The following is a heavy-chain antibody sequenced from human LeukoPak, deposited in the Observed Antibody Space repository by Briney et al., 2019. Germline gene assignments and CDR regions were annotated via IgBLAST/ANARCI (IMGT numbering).Heavy chain of an antibody. J-gene: IGHJ5*02. V-gene: IGHV4-34*01. CDR2: INHSGST. CDR1: GGSFSGYY. D-gene: IGHD3-16*02. CDR3: ARGSVYVWGSYRTENNWFDP. Sequence: EASETLSLTCAVYGGSFSGYYWSWIRQPPGKGLEWIGEINHSGSTNYNPSLKSRVTISVDTSKNQFSLKLSSVTAADTAVYYCARGSVYVWGSYRTENNWFDPWGQGTLVTVSS.